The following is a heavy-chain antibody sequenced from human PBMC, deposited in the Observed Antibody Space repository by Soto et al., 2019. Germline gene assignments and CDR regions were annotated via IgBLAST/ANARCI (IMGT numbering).Heavy chain of an antibody. V-gene: IGHV1-8*01. CDR1: GYTFTSYD. J-gene: IGHJ5*02. D-gene: IGHD3-10*01. CDR2: MNPNSGNT. Sequence: VASVKVSCKASGYTFTSYDINWVRQATGQGLEWMGWMNPNSGNTGYAQKFQGRVTMTRNTSISTAYIELSSLRSEDTAVYYCARGPDYYGSGSRREFWFDPWGQGTLVTVSS. CDR3: ARGPDYYGSGSRREFWFDP.